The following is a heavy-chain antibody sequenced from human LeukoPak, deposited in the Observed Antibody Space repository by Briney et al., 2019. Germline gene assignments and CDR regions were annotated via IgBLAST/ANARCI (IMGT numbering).Heavy chain of an antibody. Sequence: GGSLRLSCAASGFTFSSYAMSWVRQAPGKGLEWVSAISGSGGSTYYADSVKGRFTISRDNPKNTLYLQMNSLRAEDTAVYYCAKDPNPYCSSTSCYGEASWGQGTLVTVSS. CDR3: AKDPNPYCSSTSCYGEAS. CDR2: ISGSGGST. V-gene: IGHV3-23*01. J-gene: IGHJ4*02. D-gene: IGHD2-2*01. CDR1: GFTFSSYA.